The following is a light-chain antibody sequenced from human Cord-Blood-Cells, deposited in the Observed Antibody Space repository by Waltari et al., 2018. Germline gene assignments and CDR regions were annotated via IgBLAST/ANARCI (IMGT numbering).Light chain of an antibody. V-gene: IGLV3-25*03. Sequence: SYELTQPPSVSVSPGQTARITCSGDALPKQYAYWYQQKPGQAPVLVIYKDSERPSGVPERCSGSSSGTTVTLTIGGVQAEDEADYYCQSADSSGTYYVFGTGTKVTVL. CDR1: ALPKQY. CDR2: KDS. J-gene: IGLJ1*01. CDR3: QSADSSGTYYV.